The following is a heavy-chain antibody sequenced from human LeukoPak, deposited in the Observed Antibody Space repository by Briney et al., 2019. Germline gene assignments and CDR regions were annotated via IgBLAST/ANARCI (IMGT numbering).Heavy chain of an antibody. Sequence: SETLSLTCAVSDYSISSGYHWGWIRKPPKKGLEWIGSISRSGSTYYSPSLKGRVTMSVDSSKNEFSLNLSSVTAADTAVYYSARGYIGNSGRYYYYYMDVWGKGTTVTVSS. V-gene: IGHV4-38-2*01. CDR1: DYSISSGYH. CDR2: ISRSGST. CDR3: ARGYIGNSGRYYYYYMDV. D-gene: IGHD1-26*01. J-gene: IGHJ6*03.